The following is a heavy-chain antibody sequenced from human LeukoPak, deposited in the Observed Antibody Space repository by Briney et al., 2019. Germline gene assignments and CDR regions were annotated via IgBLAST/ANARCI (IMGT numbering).Heavy chain of an antibody. Sequence: SETLSLTCTVSGVSISSYYWSWIRQPPGKGLEWIGYIYYSGSTNYNPSLKSRVTISVDTSKNQFSLKLSSVTAADTAVYYCASSGHTSWVGFYYYYMDVWGKGTTVTVSS. D-gene: IGHD5-12*01. V-gene: IGHV4-59*01. CDR2: IYYSGST. CDR3: ASSGHTSWVGFYYYYMDV. J-gene: IGHJ6*03. CDR1: GVSISSYY.